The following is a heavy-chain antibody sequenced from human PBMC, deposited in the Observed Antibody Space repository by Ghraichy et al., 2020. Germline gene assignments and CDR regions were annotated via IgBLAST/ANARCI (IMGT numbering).Heavy chain of an antibody. Sequence: SETLSLTCTVSGGSISSSPYYWGWIRQPPGKGLEWIGSVYYSGSTYYNPSLKSRVTISVDTSKNQFSLKLSSVSAADTAMYYCARLAYYGSGSNREYWGQGTLVTVSS. V-gene: IGHV4-39*01. CDR2: VYYSGST. J-gene: IGHJ4*02. CDR3: ARLAYYGSGSNREY. D-gene: IGHD3-10*01. CDR1: GGSISSSPYY.